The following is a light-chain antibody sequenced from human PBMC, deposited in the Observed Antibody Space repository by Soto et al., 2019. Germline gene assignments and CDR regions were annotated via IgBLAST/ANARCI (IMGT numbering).Light chain of an antibody. CDR2: GVS. CDR3: QQYGSSRT. V-gene: IGKV3-20*01. J-gene: IGKJ1*01. CDR1: QSVSSND. Sequence: EIVLTQSPGTLSLSPGERATLSCRASQSVSSNDLAWYQQKPGQAPRLLIYGVSGRATGIPDRFSGSGSGTDFALTISRLEPEDFAVYFCQQYGSSRTFGQGTKVEIK.